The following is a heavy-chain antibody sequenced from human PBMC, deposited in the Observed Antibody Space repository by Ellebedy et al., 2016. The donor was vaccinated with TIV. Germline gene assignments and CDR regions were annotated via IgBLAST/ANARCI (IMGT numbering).Heavy chain of an antibody. J-gene: IGHJ6*02. CDR2: INAGNGNT. V-gene: IGHV1-3*01. CDR3: ASPRTHGRGRVYYYGMDV. Sequence: AASVKVSCKASGYTFTSYAMQWVRQAPGQRLEWMGWINAGNGNTKYSQKFQGRVTITRDTSASTAYMELSSLRSEDTAVYYCASPRTHGRGRVYYYGMDVWGQGTTVTVSS. D-gene: IGHD3-16*01. CDR1: GYTFTSYA.